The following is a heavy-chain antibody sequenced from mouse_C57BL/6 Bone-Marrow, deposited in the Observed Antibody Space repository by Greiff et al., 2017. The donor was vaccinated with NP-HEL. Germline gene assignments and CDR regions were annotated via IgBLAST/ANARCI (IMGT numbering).Heavy chain of an antibody. CDR3: ARDGDGSSYYFDY. CDR1: GFTFSSYA. CDR2: ISDGGSYT. D-gene: IGHD1-1*01. Sequence: EVQLQQSGGGLVKPGGSLKLSCAASGFTFSSYAMSWVRQTPEKRLEWVATISDGGSYTYYPDNVKGRFTISRDNAKNNLYLQMSHLKSEDTAMYYCARDGDGSSYYFDYWGQGTTLTVSS. J-gene: IGHJ2*01. V-gene: IGHV5-4*01.